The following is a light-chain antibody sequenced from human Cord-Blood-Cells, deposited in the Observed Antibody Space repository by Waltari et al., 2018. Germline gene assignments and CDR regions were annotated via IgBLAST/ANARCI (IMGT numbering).Light chain of an antibody. CDR3: QQYDNLPPYT. CDR2: YAS. Sequence: DIQMTQSPSSLSASVGDRVTITCQASQDISSYLNWYQQKPGKAPKLLIYYASNLETGVPSRFSGSGSGTDFTFTISSLQPEDIATYYCQQYDNLPPYTFGQGTKLEIK. V-gene: IGKV1-33*01. CDR1: QDISSY. J-gene: IGKJ2*01.